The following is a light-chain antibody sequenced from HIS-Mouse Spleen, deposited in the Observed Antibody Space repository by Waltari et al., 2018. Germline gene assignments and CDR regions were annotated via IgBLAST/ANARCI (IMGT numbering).Light chain of an antibody. CDR1: SSDVGGYHY. V-gene: IGLV2-14*03. J-gene: IGLJ1*01. CDR3: SSYTSSSTYV. Sequence: QSALTQPASVSGSPGQSITISCTGTSSDVGGYHYVSWYHQHPGKAPKLMIYDVSKRPSGVSNLFSGSKSGNTASLTISGLQAEDEADYYCSSYTSSSTYVFGTGTKVTVL. CDR2: DVS.